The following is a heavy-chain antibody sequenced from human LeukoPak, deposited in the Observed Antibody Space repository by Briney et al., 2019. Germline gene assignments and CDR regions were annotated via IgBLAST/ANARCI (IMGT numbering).Heavy chain of an antibody. V-gene: IGHV5-51*01. CDR1: GYSFTSYW. D-gene: IGHD3-10*01. CDR3: ARTYGSGSYYNYYYGMAV. CDR2: IYPGDSDT. J-gene: IGHJ6*02. Sequence: GESLKISCKGSGYSFTSYWIGWVRQMPGKGLEWMGIIYPGDSDTRYSPSFQGQVTISADKSISTAYLQWSSLKASDTAMYYCARTYGSGSYYNYYYGMAVWGQGATVTVSS.